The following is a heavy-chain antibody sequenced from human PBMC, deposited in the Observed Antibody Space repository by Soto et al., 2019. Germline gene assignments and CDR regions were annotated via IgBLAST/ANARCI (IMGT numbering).Heavy chain of an antibody. J-gene: IGHJ6*02. CDR1: GGSISRYY. D-gene: IGHD6-13*01. V-gene: IGHV4-59*03. Sequence: PSETLSLTCTVSGGSISRYYWSWIRQPPGKGLEWIGYMYNTGRTVYNPSFKSRVTISVDTSTDTAYMELSSLRSEDTAVYYCATKGRWYVGYYYYGMDVWGQGTTVTVSS. CDR2: MYNTGRT. CDR3: ATKGRWYVGYYYYGMDV.